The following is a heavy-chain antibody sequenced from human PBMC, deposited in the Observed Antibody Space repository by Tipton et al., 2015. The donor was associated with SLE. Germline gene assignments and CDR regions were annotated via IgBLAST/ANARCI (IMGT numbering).Heavy chain of an antibody. CDR2: ISAYNGNT. CDR3: ARIGPWGIAARGYFDL. Sequence: QSGAEVKKPGASVKVSCKASGYTFTSYGISWVRQAPGQGLEWMGWISAYNGNTNYAQKLQGRVTMTADTSTSTACMELRSLRSDDTAVYYCARIGPWGIAARGYFDLWGRGTLVTVSS. CDR1: GYTFTSYG. D-gene: IGHD6-6*01. V-gene: IGHV1-18*04. J-gene: IGHJ2*01.